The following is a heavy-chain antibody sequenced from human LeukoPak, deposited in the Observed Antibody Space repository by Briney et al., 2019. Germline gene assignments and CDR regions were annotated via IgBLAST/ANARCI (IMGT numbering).Heavy chain of an antibody. J-gene: IGHJ3*02. CDR3: AREGSHDYGGPDAFDI. CDR1: GGSISSGSYY. D-gene: IGHD4-17*01. CDR2: IYTSGST. Sequence: PSETLSLTCTVSGGSISSGSYYWSWIRQPAGKGLEWIGRIYTSGSTNYNPSLKSRVTISVDTSKNQFSLKLSSVTAADTAVYYCAREGSHDYGGPDAFDIWGQGTMVTVSS. V-gene: IGHV4-61*02.